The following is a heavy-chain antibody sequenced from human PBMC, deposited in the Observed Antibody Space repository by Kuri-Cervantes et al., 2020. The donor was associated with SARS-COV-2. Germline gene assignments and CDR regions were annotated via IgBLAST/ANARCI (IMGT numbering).Heavy chain of an antibody. Sequence: ETLSLTCAASGVTFSSFPMSWVRQAPGKGLEWVSGISGSGANTYYADSVKGWFTISRDNSKNTLYLQMNSLRAEDTAVYYCVKDSRVYYFDYWGQGTLVTVSS. V-gene: IGHV3-23*01. CDR3: VKDSRVYYFDY. CDR1: GVTFSSFP. D-gene: IGHD2/OR15-2a*01. CDR2: ISGSGANT. J-gene: IGHJ4*02.